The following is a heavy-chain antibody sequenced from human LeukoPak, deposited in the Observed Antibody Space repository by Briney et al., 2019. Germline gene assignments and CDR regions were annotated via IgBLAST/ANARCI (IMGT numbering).Heavy chain of an antibody. CDR1: GYTLTELS. CDR3: ATQGNKQPKNYGMDV. V-gene: IGHV1-24*01. CDR2: SDPEDGET. D-gene: IGHD2/OR15-2a*01. J-gene: IGHJ6*02. Sequence: GASVKVSCKVSGYTLTELSMHWVRQAPGKGLEWMGGSDPEDGETIYAQKFQGRVTMTEDTSTDTAYMELSSLRSEDTAVYYCATQGNKQPKNYGMDVWGQGTTVTVSS.